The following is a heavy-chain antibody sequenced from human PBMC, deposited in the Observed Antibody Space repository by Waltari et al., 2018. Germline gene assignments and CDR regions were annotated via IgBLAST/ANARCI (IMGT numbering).Heavy chain of an antibody. D-gene: IGHD3-10*01. CDR2: IIKTITTI. Sequence: EVQLLASGGGLVQPGGSLRLSCAAYGFPFSSYSITWVRQAPGKGLECFSYIIKTITTIHYADCVKGLFTISRDNAKNSVYLQMNSRRDEDTAMYYCTRGFASGIHYYWGQGTLVTVSS. J-gene: IGHJ4*02. CDR3: TRGFASGIHYY. V-gene: IGHV3-48*02. CDR1: GFPFSSYS.